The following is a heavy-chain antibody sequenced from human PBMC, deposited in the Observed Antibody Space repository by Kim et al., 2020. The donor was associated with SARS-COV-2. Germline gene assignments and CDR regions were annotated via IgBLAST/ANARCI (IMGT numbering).Heavy chain of an antibody. D-gene: IGHD3-10*01. V-gene: IGHV4-34*01. CDR3: ARGGGAGEMAT. J-gene: IGHJ4*02. CDR2: INHSGST. Sequence: SETLSLTCAVYGGSFSGYYWSWIRQPPGKGLEWIGEINHSGSTNYNPSLKSRVTISVDTSKNQFSLKLSSVTAADTAVYYCARGGGAGEMATWGQGTRVT. CDR1: GGSFSGYY.